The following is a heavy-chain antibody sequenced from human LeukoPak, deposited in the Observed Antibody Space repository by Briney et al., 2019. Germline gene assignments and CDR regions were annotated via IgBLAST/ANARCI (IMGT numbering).Heavy chain of an antibody. CDR3: ARDAAFSAFNM. Sequence: SETLSLTCTVSGGSISSYYWSWIRQPPGKGLEWIGYIYYSGSTNYNPSLKSRVTISVDTSKNQFSLKLSSVTAEDTAVYYCARDAAFSAFNMWGQGTMVTVSS. D-gene: IGHD2-15*01. J-gene: IGHJ3*02. CDR1: GGSISSYY. CDR2: IYYSGST. V-gene: IGHV4-59*01.